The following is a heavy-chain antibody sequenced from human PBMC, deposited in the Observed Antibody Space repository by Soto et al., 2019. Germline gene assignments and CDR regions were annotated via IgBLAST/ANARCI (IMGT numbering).Heavy chain of an antibody. CDR1: GFTFSSYA. CDR2: ISGSGGST. Sequence: GSLRLSCAASGFTFSSYAMSWVRQAPGKGLEWVSAISGSGGSTYYADSVKGRFTISRDNSKNTLYLQMNSLRAEDTAVYYCAKGPKYYDYIWGSYTNDYWGQGTLVTVSS. V-gene: IGHV3-23*01. CDR3: AKGPKYYDYIWGSYTNDY. D-gene: IGHD3-16*01. J-gene: IGHJ4*02.